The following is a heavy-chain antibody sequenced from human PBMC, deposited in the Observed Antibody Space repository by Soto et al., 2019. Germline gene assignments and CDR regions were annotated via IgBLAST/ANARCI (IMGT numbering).Heavy chain of an antibody. Sequence: SETLSLTCAVYGGSFSGYYGSWIRQPPGKGLEWIGEINHSGSTNYNPSLKSRVTISVDTSKNQFSLKLSSVTAADTAVYYCARVAPDIVVVPAATTSAFDYWGQGTLVTVSS. V-gene: IGHV4-34*01. CDR1: GGSFSGYY. CDR2: INHSGST. CDR3: ARVAPDIVVVPAATTSAFDY. D-gene: IGHD2-2*01. J-gene: IGHJ4*02.